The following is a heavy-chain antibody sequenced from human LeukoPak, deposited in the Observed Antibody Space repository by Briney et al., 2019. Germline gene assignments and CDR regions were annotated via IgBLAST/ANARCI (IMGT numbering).Heavy chain of an antibody. V-gene: IGHV4-34*01. CDR2: INHCGTP. D-gene: IGHD4-23*01. J-gene: IGHJ6*03. Sequence: SETLSLTCVVYGGSFSDYYWTWVRQPPGKGLEWIGEINHCGTPKQHPSLKSRVTISIHTPNNQFSLKLNSVTAADTAVYYCARGEGTLAGRRWPYSFYYYVDVWGKGTTVTVSS. CDR1: GGSFSDYY. CDR3: ARGEGTLAGRRWPYSFYYYVDV.